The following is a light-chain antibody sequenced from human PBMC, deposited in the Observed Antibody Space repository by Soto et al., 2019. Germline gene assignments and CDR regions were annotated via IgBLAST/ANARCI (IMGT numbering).Light chain of an antibody. V-gene: IGLV2-8*01. Sequence: QSALTQLPSASGSPGQSVTISCTGTSSDVGAYKYVSWYQQYPGKAPKLMIYEVTKRPSGVPDRFSGSKSGNTASLTVSGLQAEDEADYYCTSYVGNDIWGFGGGTKVTVL. CDR3: TSYVGNDIWG. J-gene: IGLJ3*02. CDR2: EVT. CDR1: SSDVGAYKY.